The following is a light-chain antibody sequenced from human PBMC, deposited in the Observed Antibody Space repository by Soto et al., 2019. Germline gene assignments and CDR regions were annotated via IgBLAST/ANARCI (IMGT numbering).Light chain of an antibody. J-gene: IGKJ1*01. Sequence: EIVLTQSPGTLSLSPGERATLSCRASQSVSSSYLAWYQQKPGQAPRLHIYGASSRATGIPDRFSGSGSGTDFSLTISRLEAEDFAVYYCQQYGSSPGTFGQGTKVEIK. CDR2: GAS. V-gene: IGKV3-20*01. CDR3: QQYGSSPGT. CDR1: QSVSSSY.